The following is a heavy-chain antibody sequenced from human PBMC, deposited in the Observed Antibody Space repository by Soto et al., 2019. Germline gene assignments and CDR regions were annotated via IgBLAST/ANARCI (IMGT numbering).Heavy chain of an antibody. J-gene: IGHJ4*02. CDR3: ARTDNGGYYPH. V-gene: IGHV4-38-2*01. D-gene: IGHD3-3*01. Sequence: SETLSLTGSVSGDSITSIYQWAWIRQTPGRGLEWIASIYHSGTTYYTPYLKSRVIISVDKSKKQFSLRLSSVTDADSAVYYCARTDNGGYYPHLGQGTLVTVSS. CDR1: GDSITSIYQ. CDR2: IYHSGTT.